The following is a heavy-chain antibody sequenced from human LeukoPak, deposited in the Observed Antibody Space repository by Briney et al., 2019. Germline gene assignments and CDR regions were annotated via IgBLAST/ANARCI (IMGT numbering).Heavy chain of an antibody. V-gene: IGHV1-2*02. Sequence: ASVKVSCKASGYTFTGYYMHWVRQAPGQGLEWMGWINPNSGGANYAQKFQGRVAMTRDTSISTAYMELSRLRSDDTAVYYCARDPAFWSGHQLEGFDPWGQGTLVTVSS. CDR1: GYTFTGYY. CDR3: ARDPAFWSGHQLEGFDP. D-gene: IGHD3-3*01. CDR2: INPNSGGA. J-gene: IGHJ5*02.